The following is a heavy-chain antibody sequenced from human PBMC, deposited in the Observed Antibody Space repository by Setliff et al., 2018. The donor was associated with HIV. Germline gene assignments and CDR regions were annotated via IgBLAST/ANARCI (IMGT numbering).Heavy chain of an antibody. J-gene: IGHJ6*02. D-gene: IGHD4-17*01. V-gene: IGHV3-11*04. CDR3: ARDRGDYGGYYYYGMDV. Sequence: SLRLSCAASGFSFGDYYMSWVRQAPGKGLEWISYISTSGSTIHYADSVKGRFTISRDNAKNSLYLQMNSLRAEDTAVYHCARDRGDYGGYYYYGMDVWGQGTPVTVSS. CDR2: ISTSGSTI. CDR1: GFSFGDYY.